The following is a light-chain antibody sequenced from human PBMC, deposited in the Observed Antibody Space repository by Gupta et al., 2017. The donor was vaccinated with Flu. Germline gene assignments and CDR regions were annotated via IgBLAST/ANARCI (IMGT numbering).Light chain of an antibody. J-gene: IGLJ2*01. CDR3: SSYTSSSTSV. V-gene: IGLV2-14*03. Sequence: QSALPQPASVSGSPGQSITISCTGTSSDVGGYDYVSWYQHHPGKAPKLMIYDINNRPSGVSNRFSGSKSGNTASLTISGLQAEDEADYYCSSYTSSSTSVFGGGTKLTVL. CDR1: SSDVGGYDY. CDR2: DIN.